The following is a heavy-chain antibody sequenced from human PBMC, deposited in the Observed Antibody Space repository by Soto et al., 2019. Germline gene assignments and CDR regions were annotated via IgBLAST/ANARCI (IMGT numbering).Heavy chain of an antibody. CDR3: ARDILGYCSSTSCPPYYYYGMDV. J-gene: IGHJ6*02. V-gene: IGHV4-31*03. CDR1: GGSISSGGYY. Sequence: SETLSLTCTVSGGSISSGGYYWSWIRQHPGKGLEWIGYIYYSGSTYYNPSLKSRVTISVDTSKNQFSLKLSSVTAADTAVYYCARDILGYCSSTSCPPYYYYGMDVWGQGTTVTVS. D-gene: IGHD2-2*01. CDR2: IYYSGST.